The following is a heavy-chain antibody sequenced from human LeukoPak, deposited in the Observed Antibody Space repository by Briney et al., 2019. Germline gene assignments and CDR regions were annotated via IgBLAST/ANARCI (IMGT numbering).Heavy chain of an antibody. CDR3: ARRWNYGRNYYIDV. Sequence: SETLSLTCAVYGGSFSNYYWSWIRQPPGKGLEWIGEINDSGRTNYNPSLMSRVTVSVDTSKNQSSLRLTSVTATDTAVYYCARRWNYGRNYYIDVWGNGATVSVSS. CDR1: GGSFSNYY. V-gene: IGHV4-34*01. CDR2: INDSGRT. D-gene: IGHD1-7*01. J-gene: IGHJ6*03.